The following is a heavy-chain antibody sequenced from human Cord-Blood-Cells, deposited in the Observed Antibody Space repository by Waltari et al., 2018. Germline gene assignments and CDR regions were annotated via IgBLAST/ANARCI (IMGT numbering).Heavy chain of an antibody. D-gene: IGHD2-2*01. Sequence: QVQLVESGGGVVQPGRSLRLSCAAFGSTFSRYGMHWDRQAPGKGLEWVAXIWYDGSNKYYADSVKGRFTSSRDNSKNTLYLQMNSLRAEDTAVYYCARGFSPADAFDIWGQGTMVTVSS. CDR2: IWYDGSNK. J-gene: IGHJ3*02. CDR3: ARGFSPADAFDI. V-gene: IGHV3-33*01. CDR1: GSTFSRYG.